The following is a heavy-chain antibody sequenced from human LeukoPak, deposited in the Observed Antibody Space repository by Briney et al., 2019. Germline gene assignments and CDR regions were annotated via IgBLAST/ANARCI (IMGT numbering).Heavy chain of an antibody. CDR2: INHSGST. V-gene: IGHV4-31*03. Sequence: SETLSLTCTVSGGSISSGAADWGWIRQHPKRGLEWVGYINHSGSTYYNPSLGSRVTMSVDTSKNQFSLKLSSVTAADTAVYYCARTLDTSGYYRNFDYWGQGTLVTVSS. J-gene: IGHJ4*02. CDR1: GGSISSGAAD. CDR3: ARTLDTSGYYRNFDY. D-gene: IGHD3-22*01.